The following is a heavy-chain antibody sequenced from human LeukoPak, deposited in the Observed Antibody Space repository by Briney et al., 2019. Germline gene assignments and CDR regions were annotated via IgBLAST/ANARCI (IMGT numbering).Heavy chain of an antibody. J-gene: IGHJ4*02. Sequence: SETLSLTCAVHGGSFTAYYWSWIRQSSGKGLEWIGEINHIGNINYNPSLKSRVTISVDTSKNQLSLNLTSVTAADTAVYYCARGKIQLWFSLDYWGQGTLVTVSS. D-gene: IGHD5-18*01. CDR1: GGSFTAYY. CDR2: INHIGNI. V-gene: IGHV4-34*01. CDR3: ARGKIQLWFSLDY.